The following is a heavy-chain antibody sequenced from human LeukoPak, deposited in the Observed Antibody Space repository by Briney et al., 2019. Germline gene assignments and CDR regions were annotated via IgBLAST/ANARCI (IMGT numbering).Heavy chain of an antibody. Sequence: ASETLSLTCTVSGGSISNYYWSWIRQPPGKGLEWIGSIYYSGSTYYNPSLKSRLTISVDKSKNQFSLRLSSVTAADTAVYYCARLFEAAVGPGIWWFDPWGQGTLVTVSS. CDR1: GGSISNYY. J-gene: IGHJ5*02. D-gene: IGHD6-13*01. V-gene: IGHV4-39*07. CDR3: ARLFEAAVGPGIWWFDP. CDR2: IYYSGST.